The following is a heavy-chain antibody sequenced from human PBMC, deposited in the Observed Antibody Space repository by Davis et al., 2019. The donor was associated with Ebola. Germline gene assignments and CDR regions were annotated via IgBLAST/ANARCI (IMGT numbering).Heavy chain of an antibody. J-gene: IGHJ5*02. CDR3: ARDQLGYSYGWESWFDP. CDR1: GFSFSSTW. CDR2: INPDGTKT. D-gene: IGHD5-18*01. Sequence: PGGSLRLSCAASGFSFSSTWMHWVRQAPGKGLVWVSRINPDGTKTGYADSVRGRFTISRDIAKNTLFLQMNSLRAEDTAVYSCARDQLGYSYGWESWFDPWGQGTLVTVSS. V-gene: IGHV3-74*01.